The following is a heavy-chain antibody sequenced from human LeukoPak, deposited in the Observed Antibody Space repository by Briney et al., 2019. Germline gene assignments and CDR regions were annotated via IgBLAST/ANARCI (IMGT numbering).Heavy chain of an antibody. J-gene: IGHJ4*02. Sequence: SETLSLTCAVYGGSFSGYYWSWIRQPPGEGLEWIGEINHSGSTNYNPSLKSRVTISVDTSKNQFSLKLSSVTAADTAVYYCARGQLRYFDWLYYWGQGTLVTVSS. D-gene: IGHD3-9*01. V-gene: IGHV4-34*01. CDR1: GGSFSGYY. CDR3: ARGQLRYFDWLYY. CDR2: INHSGST.